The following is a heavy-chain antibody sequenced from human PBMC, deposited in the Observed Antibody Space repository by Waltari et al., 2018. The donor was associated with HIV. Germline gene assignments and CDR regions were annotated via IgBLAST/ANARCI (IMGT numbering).Heavy chain of an antibody. V-gene: IGHV3-30*02. CDR1: GSLLTHVG. CDR3: AKDNGFGTYCDYYGMDV. Sequence: QVQFMESEGGVVRRGGSLRHCSAAPGSLLTHVGICRVREGPGKGLELVAFIRNDETNKKYGDSVKGRFTISRDNSKNTVHLQMNALRVEDTGIYYCAKDNGFGTYCDYYGMDVWGRGTVVTVSS. CDR2: IRNDETNK. D-gene: IGHD6-13*01. J-gene: IGHJ6*02.